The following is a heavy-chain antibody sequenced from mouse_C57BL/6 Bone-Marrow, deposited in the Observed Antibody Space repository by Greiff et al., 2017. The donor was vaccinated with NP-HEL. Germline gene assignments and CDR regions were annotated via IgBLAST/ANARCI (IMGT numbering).Heavy chain of an antibody. CDR1: GYTFTSYW. CDR3: ARKALLATDYAMDY. J-gene: IGHJ4*01. CDR2: INPSNGGT. V-gene: IGHV1-53*01. Sequence: QVHVKQPGTELVKPGASVKLSCKASGYTFTSYWMHWVKQRPGQGLEWIGNINPSNGGTNYNEKFKSKATLTVDKSSSTAYMQLSSLTSEDSAVYYCARKALLATDYAMDYWGQGTSVTVSS. D-gene: IGHD1-1*01.